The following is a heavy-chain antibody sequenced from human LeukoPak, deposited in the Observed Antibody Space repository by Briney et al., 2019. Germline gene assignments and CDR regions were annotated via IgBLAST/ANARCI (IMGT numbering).Heavy chain of an antibody. D-gene: IGHD5-18*01. Sequence: SETLSLTCSVSGGSTSSSSYYWGWIRQPPGKGLEWIGSIYYSGSTYYNPSLKSRVTISVDTSKNQFSLKLTSVTAADTAVYYCARHEDPPRGCTYGFLKLWGQGTLVTVSS. CDR2: IYYSGST. J-gene: IGHJ4*02. V-gene: IGHV4-39*01. CDR1: GGSTSSSSYY. CDR3: ARHEDPPRGCTYGFLKL.